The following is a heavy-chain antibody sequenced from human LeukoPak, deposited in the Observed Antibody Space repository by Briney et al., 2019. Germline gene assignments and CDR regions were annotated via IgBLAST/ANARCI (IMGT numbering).Heavy chain of an antibody. Sequence: GGSLRLSCAASGFTFSSYSMNWVRQAPGKGLEWVSSISSSSSSYIYYADSVKGRFTISRDNAKNSLYLQMNSLRAEDTAVYYCARDFPTVTHNGMDVWGQGTTVTVSS. CDR2: ISSSSSSYI. CDR3: ARDFPTVTHNGMDV. D-gene: IGHD4-17*01. J-gene: IGHJ6*02. CDR1: GFTFSSYS. V-gene: IGHV3-21*01.